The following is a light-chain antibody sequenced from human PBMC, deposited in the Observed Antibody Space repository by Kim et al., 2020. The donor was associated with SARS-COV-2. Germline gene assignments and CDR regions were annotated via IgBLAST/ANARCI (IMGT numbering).Light chain of an antibody. V-gene: IGLV1-51*01. Sequence: QSVLSQPPSVSAAPGQKVTISCSGSSSNIGKNYVSWYQQLPRTAPKLVIYDTNKRSSGIPDRFSGSKSGTTATLDITGLQTGDEADYYCGTFDTSLFVVVFGGGTKLTVL. CDR2: DTN. J-gene: IGLJ2*01. CDR3: GTFDTSLFVVV. CDR1: SSNIGKNY.